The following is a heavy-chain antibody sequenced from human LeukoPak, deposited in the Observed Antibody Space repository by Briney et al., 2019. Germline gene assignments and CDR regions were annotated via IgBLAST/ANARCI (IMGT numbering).Heavy chain of an antibody. Sequence: SETLSLTCTVSGGSISSGSYYWSWIRQPAGKGLEWIGRIYTSGSTNYNPSLKSRVTISVDTSKNQFSLKLSSVTAADTAVYYCARAGYSCGFDWFDPWGQGTLVTVSS. CDR1: GGSISSGSYY. CDR3: ARAGYSCGFDWFDP. CDR2: IYTSGST. J-gene: IGHJ5*02. V-gene: IGHV4-61*02. D-gene: IGHD5-18*01.